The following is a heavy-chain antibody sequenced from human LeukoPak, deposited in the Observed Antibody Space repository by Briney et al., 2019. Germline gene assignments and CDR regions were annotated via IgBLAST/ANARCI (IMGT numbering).Heavy chain of an antibody. Sequence: ASVKVSCKASGYTFTSYGISWVRQAPGQGLEWMGWISAYNGNTNYAQKLQGRVTMTTDTSTSTAYMELRSLRSDDTAVYYCARYDTGYSSGWYSDYWGQGTLVTVSS. J-gene: IGHJ4*02. CDR1: GYTFTSYG. CDR2: ISAYNGNT. D-gene: IGHD6-19*01. CDR3: ARYDTGYSSGWYSDY. V-gene: IGHV1-18*04.